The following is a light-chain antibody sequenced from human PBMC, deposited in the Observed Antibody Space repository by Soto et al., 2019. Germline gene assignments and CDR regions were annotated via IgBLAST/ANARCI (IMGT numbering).Light chain of an antibody. CDR3: QQYGVSPAFT. Sequence: IVLTQSPGTLSLSPGERAALSCRASQTISNRYLAWFHQNPGQAPRVLISGAANRATGIPDRFSGSGSGTDFTLTISSLEPEDFAVYFCQQYGVSPAFTFGQGTKVDIQ. CDR2: GAA. CDR1: QTISNRY. V-gene: IGKV3-20*01. J-gene: IGKJ2*01.